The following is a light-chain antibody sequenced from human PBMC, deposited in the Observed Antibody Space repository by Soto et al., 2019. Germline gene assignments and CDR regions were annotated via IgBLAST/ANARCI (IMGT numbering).Light chain of an antibody. CDR1: QSLSSD. CDR3: QQRSNWPSLT. V-gene: IGKV3-11*01. J-gene: IGKJ4*01. CDR2: GAS. Sequence: EIVMTQSPATLSVSPGERVTLSFRASQSLSSDLAWYQQKPGQAPRLLIYGASSRATGIPDRFSGSGSGTDFTLTISSLEPEDFAVYYCQQRSNWPSLTFGGGTKVDIK.